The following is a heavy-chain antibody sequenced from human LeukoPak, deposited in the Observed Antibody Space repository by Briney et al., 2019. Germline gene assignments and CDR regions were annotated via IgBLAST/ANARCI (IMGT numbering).Heavy chain of an antibody. CDR1: GYTFTGYY. V-gene: IGHV1-69*05. CDR2: IIPIFGTA. Sequence: SVKVSCKASGYTFTGYYMHWVRQAPGQGLEWMGRIIPIFGTANYAQKFQGRVTITTDESTSTAYMELGSLRSEDTAVYYCARGLELGEEGYYFDYWGQGTLVTVSS. J-gene: IGHJ4*02. D-gene: IGHD1-7*01. CDR3: ARGLELGEEGYYFDY.